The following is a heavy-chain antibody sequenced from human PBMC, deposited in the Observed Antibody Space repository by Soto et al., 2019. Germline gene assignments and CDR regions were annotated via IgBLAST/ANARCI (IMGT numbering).Heavy chain of an antibody. CDR3: ARAMATTLYYFDY. D-gene: IGHD5-12*01. CDR2: IYYSGST. CDR1: GGSISSYY. J-gene: IGHJ4*02. Sequence: PSETLSLTCTVSGGSISSYYWSWIRQPPGKGLEWIGYIYYSGSTNYNPPLKSRVTISVDTSKNQFSLKLSSVTAADTAVYYCARAMATTLYYFDYWGQGTLVTVSS. V-gene: IGHV4-59*01.